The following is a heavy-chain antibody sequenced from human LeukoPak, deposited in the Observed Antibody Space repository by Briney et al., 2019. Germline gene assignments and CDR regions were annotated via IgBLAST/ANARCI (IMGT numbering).Heavy chain of an antibody. CDR1: GGSISSYY. CDR2: IYYSGST. Sequence: SETLSLTCTVSGGSISSYYWSWIRQPLGKGLEWIGYIYYSGSTNYNPSLKSRVTISIDKSKNQFSLKLRSVTAADTALYFCARGGGFYGSGTTHFDYWGQGTQVIVSS. D-gene: IGHD3-10*01. V-gene: IGHV4-59*12. CDR3: ARGGGFYGSGTTHFDY. J-gene: IGHJ4*02.